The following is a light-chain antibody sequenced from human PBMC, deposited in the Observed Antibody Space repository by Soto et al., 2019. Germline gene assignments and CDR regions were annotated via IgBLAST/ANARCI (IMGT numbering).Light chain of an antibody. Sequence: QSVLTQPPSVSGAPGQRVTISCTGNSSNIGAGYDVHWYQQLPGTGPKLLIFGNTNRPSGVPDRFSGSKSGTSASLAITGLQAEDEADYHCQSYVSSLIVVFGGGTKLTVL. CDR1: SSNIGAGYD. J-gene: IGLJ3*02. CDR3: QSYVSSLIVV. V-gene: IGLV1-40*01. CDR2: GNT.